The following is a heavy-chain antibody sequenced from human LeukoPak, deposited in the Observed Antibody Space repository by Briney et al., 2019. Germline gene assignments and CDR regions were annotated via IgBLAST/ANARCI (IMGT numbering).Heavy chain of an antibody. CDR3: AKRLAHTGFDY. Sequence: GGSLRLSCAASGFTFSSLAMSWVRQAPGKGLEWVSTISGSGGGTYYADSVKGRFTISRDNSKNTPYLQMNSLRAEDTAVYYCAKRLAHTGFDYWGQGTLVTVSS. D-gene: IGHD2-21*01. CDR1: GFTFSSLA. V-gene: IGHV3-23*01. J-gene: IGHJ4*02. CDR2: ISGSGGGT.